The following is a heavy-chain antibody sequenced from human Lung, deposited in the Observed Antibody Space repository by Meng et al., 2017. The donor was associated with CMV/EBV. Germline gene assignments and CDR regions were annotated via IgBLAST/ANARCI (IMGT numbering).Heavy chain of an antibody. CDR2: IRHDGTNK. CDR1: GFRFDDYG. J-gene: IGHJ4*02. V-gene: IGHV3-30*02. D-gene: IGHD3-16*01. Sequence: GESXKISCAASGFRFDDYGVHWVRQTPGKGLEWVAFIRHDGTNKFYGDSVKGRFTISRDNSKNTVYLQMNSLRPEEKAVYYCAKDLLLFGGPNAYFDDWGRGXRVTVSS. CDR3: AKDLLLFGGPNAYFDD.